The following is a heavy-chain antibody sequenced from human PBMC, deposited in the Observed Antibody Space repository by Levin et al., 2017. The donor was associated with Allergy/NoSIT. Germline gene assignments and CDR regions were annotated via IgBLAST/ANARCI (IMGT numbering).Heavy chain of an antibody. V-gene: IGHV3-74*01. CDR1: GFTFSSYW. CDR2: IKSDGSAT. J-gene: IGHJ4*02. Sequence: PGGSLRLSCAASGFTFSSYWMYWVRQAPGKGLVWVSRIKSDGSATSSADSVKGRFTISRDNAKSTLFLQMNSLRGEDTAIYFCARAADYNKSWFGYWCQGTLVTVSS. CDR3: ARAADYNKSWFGY. D-gene: IGHD3-10*01.